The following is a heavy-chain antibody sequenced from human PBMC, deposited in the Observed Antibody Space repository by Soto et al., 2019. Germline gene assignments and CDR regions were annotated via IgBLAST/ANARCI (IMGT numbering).Heavy chain of an antibody. CDR1: GFTFSRYG. D-gene: IGHD1-20*01. Sequence: GGSLRLSCAASGFTFSRYGMHWIRQAPGKGLEWVAVIWYDGSNKYYADSVKGRFTISRDNSKNTLYLQMNSLRAEDTAVYYCARDRYEYYYYYGMDVWGQGTTVTVSS. CDR3: ARDRYEYYYYYGMDV. V-gene: IGHV3-33*01. J-gene: IGHJ6*02. CDR2: IWYDGSNK.